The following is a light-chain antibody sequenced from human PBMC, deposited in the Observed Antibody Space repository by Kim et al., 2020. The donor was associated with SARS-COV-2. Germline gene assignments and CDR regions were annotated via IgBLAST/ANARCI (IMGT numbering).Light chain of an antibody. V-gene: IGKV3D-15*01. J-gene: IGKJ1*01. CDR3: QQYYNWPWT. Sequence: ERVLTQSPATLSVSPEERVTLSCRASQYISSNLAWYQHKPGQAPRLLIHGASTRATGIPARFSGSGSGTDFTLTISSLQSEDFAVYYCQQYYNWPWTFGQGTKVDIK. CDR2: GAS. CDR1: QYISSN.